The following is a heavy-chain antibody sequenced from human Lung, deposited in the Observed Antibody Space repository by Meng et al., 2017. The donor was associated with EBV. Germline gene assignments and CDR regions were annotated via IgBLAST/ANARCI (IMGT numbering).Heavy chain of an antibody. D-gene: IGHD6-19*01. Sequence: PLVQSGAEVKEPGSSMQVSCKASGGTFSDHTISWRRQAPGHGLEWMAGITPIFGTTNYAQNLQNRVTISADTSTATLSMELISLRSDDTAVYYWASLTEYSSGSTSWGQGTLVTVSS. J-gene: IGHJ5*02. V-gene: IGHV1-69*06. CDR1: GGTFSDHT. CDR2: ITPIFGTT. CDR3: ASLTEYSSGSTS.